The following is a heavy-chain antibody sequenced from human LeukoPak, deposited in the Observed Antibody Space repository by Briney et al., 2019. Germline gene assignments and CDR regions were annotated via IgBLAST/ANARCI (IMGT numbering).Heavy chain of an antibody. CDR3: ARRTTGTSGADY. V-gene: IGHV3-64*01. Sequence: GRSLRLSCAASGFSFSTYAMHWVRQAPGKGLEYVSAISSNGGSTYYANSVKGRFTISRDNSKNTLYLQMGSLRAEDMAVYYCARRTTGTSGADYWGQGTLVTVSS. CDR1: GFSFSTYA. CDR2: ISSNGGST. J-gene: IGHJ4*02. D-gene: IGHD1-1*01.